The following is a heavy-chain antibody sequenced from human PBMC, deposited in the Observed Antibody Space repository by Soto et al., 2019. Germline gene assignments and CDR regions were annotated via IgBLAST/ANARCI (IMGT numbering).Heavy chain of an antibody. J-gene: IGHJ2*01. V-gene: IGHV3-48*02. CDR3: ARVRSYYDSSGYYSYWYFDL. D-gene: IGHD3-22*01. CDR2: ISSSSSTI. Sequence: GSLRLSCAASGXTFSSYGMNWVRQAPGKGLELVSYISSSSSTIYYADSVNGRFTISRDNAKKSLYLKMKSLRDEDKAVYYCARVRSYYDSSGYYSYWYFDLWGRGTLGTVSS. CDR1: GXTFSSYG.